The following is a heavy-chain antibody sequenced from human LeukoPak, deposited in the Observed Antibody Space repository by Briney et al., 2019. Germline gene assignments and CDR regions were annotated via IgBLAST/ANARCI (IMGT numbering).Heavy chain of an antibody. V-gene: IGHV3-74*01. J-gene: IGHJ4*02. CDR2: ISTDGRST. CDR1: GFTFNNYW. D-gene: IGHD1-26*01. CDR3: VRSMSGRYDFFDY. Sequence: PGGSLRLSCAASGFTFNNYWMHWVRQAPGKGLVWVSRISTDGRSTSYADSVKGRFTISRDNARNTLYLEMNSLRAEDTALYYCVRSMSGRYDFFDYWGQGTLVTVSS.